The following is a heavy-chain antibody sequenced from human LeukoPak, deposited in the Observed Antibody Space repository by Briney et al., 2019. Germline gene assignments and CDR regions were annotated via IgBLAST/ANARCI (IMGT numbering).Heavy chain of an antibody. CDR2: FDPEDGET. CDR1: GYTLTELS. D-gene: IGHD2-15*01. V-gene: IGHV1-24*01. CDR3: APNIKGYCSGGSCTAFDI. J-gene: IGHJ3*02. Sequence: GASVKVSCKVSGYTLTELSMHWVRQAPGKGLEWMGGFDPEDGETIYAQKFQGRVTMTEDTSTDTAYMELSSLRSEDTAVYYCAPNIKGYCSGGSCTAFDIWGQGAMVTVSS.